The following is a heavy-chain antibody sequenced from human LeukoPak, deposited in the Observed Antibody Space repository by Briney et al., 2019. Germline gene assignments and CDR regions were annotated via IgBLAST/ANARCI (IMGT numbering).Heavy chain of an antibody. CDR2: IYTSGST. CDR3: ARSPRYQLLLDAFDI. V-gene: IGHV4-4*07. J-gene: IGHJ3*02. CDR1: GGSLSSYY. D-gene: IGHD2-2*01. Sequence: SETLSLTCTVSGGSLSSYYWSWIRQPAGKGLEWIGRIYTSGSTNYNPSLKSRVTISVDTSKNQFSLKLSSVTAADTAVYYCARSPRYQLLLDAFDIWGQGTMVTVST.